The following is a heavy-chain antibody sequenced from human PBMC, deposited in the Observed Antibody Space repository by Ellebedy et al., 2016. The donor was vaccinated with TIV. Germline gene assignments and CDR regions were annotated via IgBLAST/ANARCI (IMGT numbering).Heavy chain of an antibody. CDR1: GYTFVNHT. D-gene: IGHD3-9*01. Sequence: ASVKVSXKASGYTFVNHTIYWVRQAPGQGLEWMGWINPYNGNTNYAQKVQGRVTMTTNTSTSTAYMELRSLRSDDTALYYCVRVWNILTGYYFFDYWGQGTLVTVSS. V-gene: IGHV1-18*01. J-gene: IGHJ4*02. CDR2: INPYNGNT. CDR3: VRVWNILTGYYFFDY.